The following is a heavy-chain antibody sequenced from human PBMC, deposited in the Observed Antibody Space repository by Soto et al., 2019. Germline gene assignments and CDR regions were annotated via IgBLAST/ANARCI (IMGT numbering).Heavy chain of an antibody. D-gene: IGHD2-2*01. CDR3: ARGGYCSSTSCRGYYYYGMDV. CDR1: GYTFTSYG. Sequence: QVQLVQSGAEVKKPGASVKVSCKASGYTFTSYGISWVRQAPGQGLEWMGWISAYNGNTNYAQKLQGRVTMTTDTSTSTAYMELRSLRSDDTAVYYCARGGYCSSTSCRGYYYYGMDVWGQGTTVTVSS. J-gene: IGHJ6*02. CDR2: ISAYNGNT. V-gene: IGHV1-18*04.